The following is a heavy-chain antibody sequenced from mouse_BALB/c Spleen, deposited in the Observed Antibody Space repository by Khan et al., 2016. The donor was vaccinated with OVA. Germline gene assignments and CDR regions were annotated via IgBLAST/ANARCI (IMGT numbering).Heavy chain of an antibody. CDR2: IWGDGST. J-gene: IGHJ3*01. D-gene: IGHD1-1*01. Sequence: QVQLKESGPGLVAPSQSLSITCTVSGFSLTSYGVGWVRQPPGKGLEWLGVIWGDGSTNYHSALISRLNINKDNSKSQVFLKLTSLQTDDTATYYSALYDYGRAWFAYWGQGTPVTVSA. CDR1: GFSLTSYG. V-gene: IGHV2-3*01. CDR3: ALYDYGRAWFAY.